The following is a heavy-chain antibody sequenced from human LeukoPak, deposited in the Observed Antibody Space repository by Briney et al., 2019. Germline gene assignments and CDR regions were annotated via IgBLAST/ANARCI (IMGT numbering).Heavy chain of an antibody. V-gene: IGHV7-4-1*02. D-gene: IGHD1-14*01. CDR1: GYTFTSYA. CDR2: INTNTGNP. J-gene: IGHJ4*02. CDR3: ARVKGDRYFRENYFDY. Sequence: GASVKVSCKASGYTFTSYAMNWVRQAPGQGLEWMGWINTNTGNPTYAQGFTGRFVFSLDTSVSTAYLQISSLKAEDTAVYYCARVKGDRYFRENYFDYWGQGTLVTVSS.